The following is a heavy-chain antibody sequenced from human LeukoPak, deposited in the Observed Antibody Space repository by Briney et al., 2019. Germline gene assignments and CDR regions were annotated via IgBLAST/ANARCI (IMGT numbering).Heavy chain of an antibody. CDR3: ARVGDHFHWYLDL. V-gene: IGHV3-53*01. CDR1: GFIVSTKY. Sequence: GGSLRLSCAASGFIVSTKYMNWVRQAPGKGLEWVSILYSGSDTYYSNSVKGRFTISRDSSKNILFLQMNDLRAEDTAVYYCARVGDHFHWYLDLWGRGTLVTVSS. CDR2: LYSGSDT. D-gene: IGHD3-10*01. J-gene: IGHJ2*01.